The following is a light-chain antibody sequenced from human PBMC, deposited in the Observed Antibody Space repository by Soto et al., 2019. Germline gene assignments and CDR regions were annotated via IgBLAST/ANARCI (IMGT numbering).Light chain of an antibody. CDR1: QSVNGY. CDR3: LQHHAWPWT. CDR2: RIF. Sequence: EIVMTQSPGTLSVFPGESVTLSCRASQSVNGYLDWFQHKPGQAPRLVLTRIFIRSIGVPARFSGSGSETEFTLTINGLQSEDSGVYYCLQHHAWPWTFGQGTKVEIK. J-gene: IGKJ1*01. V-gene: IGKV3-15*01.